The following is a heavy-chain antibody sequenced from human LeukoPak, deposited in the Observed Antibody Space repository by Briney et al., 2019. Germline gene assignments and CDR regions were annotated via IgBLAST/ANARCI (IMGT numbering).Heavy chain of an antibody. V-gene: IGHV4-38-2*01. CDR3: AKAGTTGIHHWFDP. Sequence: SETPSLTCVVSGYPMSNDYYWGWIRQPPGKGLEWIGNIYHSGGSYYNPSLKSRVTILVDTSKNQFSLKLSSVTAADTAVYYCAKAGTTGIHHWFDPWGQGNLVTVSS. CDR2: IYHSGGS. CDR1: GYPMSNDYY. D-gene: IGHD1-1*01. J-gene: IGHJ5*02.